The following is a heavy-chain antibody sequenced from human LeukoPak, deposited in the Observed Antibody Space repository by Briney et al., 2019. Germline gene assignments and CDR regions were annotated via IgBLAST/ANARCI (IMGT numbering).Heavy chain of an antibody. Sequence: GGSLRLPCAASGFIVSSNYMSWVRQAPGKGLEWVSSIYSGGSTYYADSVKGRYTISRHNPNTLCLQMNSLKTEDTAVYYCARIRLDYSETRIDSFDIWGQGTMVTVSS. CDR1: GFIVSSNY. CDR2: IYSGGST. CDR3: ARIRLDYSETRIDSFDI. J-gene: IGHJ3*02. V-gene: IGHV3-53*04. D-gene: IGHD3-22*01.